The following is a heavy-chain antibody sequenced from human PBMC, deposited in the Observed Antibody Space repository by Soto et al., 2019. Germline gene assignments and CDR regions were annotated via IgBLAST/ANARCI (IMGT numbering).Heavy chain of an antibody. D-gene: IGHD3-10*01. V-gene: IGHV4-61*08. CDR3: ARLNYYGSNKLKYYYYYGMDV. Sequence: SETLSLTCTVSGGSISSGDYYWSWIRQPPGKGLEWIGYVYYSGSTNYNPSLNSRVTISVDTSKSQFSLKLSSVTAADTAVYYCARLNYYGSNKLKYYYYYGMDVWGQGTTVTVSS. CDR2: VYYSGST. CDR1: GGSISSGDYY. J-gene: IGHJ6*02.